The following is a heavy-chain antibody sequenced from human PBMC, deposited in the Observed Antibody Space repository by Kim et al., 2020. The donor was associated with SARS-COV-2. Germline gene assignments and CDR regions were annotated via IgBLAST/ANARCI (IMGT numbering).Heavy chain of an antibody. D-gene: IGHD4-17*01. V-gene: IGHV7-4-1*02. Sequence: AQGFPGRVVISWDTSASTAYLQLSSLRAEDTAVYYCAGDRGGDYGDYFDYWGQGTLVTVSS. CDR3: AGDRGGDYGDYFDY. J-gene: IGHJ4*02.